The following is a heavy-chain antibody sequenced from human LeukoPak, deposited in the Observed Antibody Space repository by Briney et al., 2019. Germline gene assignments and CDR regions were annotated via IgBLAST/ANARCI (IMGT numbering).Heavy chain of an antibody. J-gene: IGHJ4*02. V-gene: IGHV1-18*01. CDR2: ISAYNGNT. Sequence: ASDKVSYQASGYTFNHYDNRWVRQDPGQGHEWMGWISAYNGNTNYAQKLQGRVTMTTDTSTSTAYMELRSLRSDDTAVYYCARGVAVAASLFDYWGQGTLVTVSS. D-gene: IGHD6-19*01. CDR1: GYTFNHYD. CDR3: ARGVAVAASLFDY.